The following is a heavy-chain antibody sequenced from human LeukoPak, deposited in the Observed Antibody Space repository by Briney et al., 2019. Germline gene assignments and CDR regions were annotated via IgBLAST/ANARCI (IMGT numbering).Heavy chain of an antibody. D-gene: IGHD6-13*01. CDR2: ISGSGGST. CDR3: ARGLGFSSSWRSDYFDY. J-gene: IGHJ4*02. Sequence: GGSLRLSCAASGFTFSSYSMSWVRQAPGKGLGWVSAISGSGGSTYYADSVKGRFTISRDNSKNTLYLQMNSLRAEDTAVYYCARGLGFSSSWRSDYFDYWGQGTLVTVSS. V-gene: IGHV3-23*01. CDR1: GFTFSSYS.